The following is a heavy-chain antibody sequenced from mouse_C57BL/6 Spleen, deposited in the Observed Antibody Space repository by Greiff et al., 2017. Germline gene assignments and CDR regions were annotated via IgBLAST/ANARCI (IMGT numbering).Heavy chain of an antibody. V-gene: IGHV10-1*01. CDR2: IRSNSNNYAT. Sequence: EVQLVESGGGLVQPKASLKLSCAASGFSFNTYAMNWVRQAPGKGLEWVARIRSNSNNYATYYADSVKDSFTISRDDSESMIYLQMNNLKTENTAMEYCVNGGKGYAMDDWGQGTSVTVSS. J-gene: IGHJ4*01. CDR3: VNGGKGYAMDD. CDR1: GFSFNTYA.